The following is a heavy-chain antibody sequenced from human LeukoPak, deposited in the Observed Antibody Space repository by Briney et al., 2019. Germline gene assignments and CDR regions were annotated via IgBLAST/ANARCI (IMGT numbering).Heavy chain of an antibody. J-gene: IGHJ4*02. CDR2: INHSGST. D-gene: IGHD3-22*01. Sequence: PSETLSLTCAVYGGSFSGYYWSWIRQPPGKGLEWIGEINHSGSTNYNPSLKSRVTISVDTSKNQFSLKLSSVTAADTAVYYCARRSRYYYDSSGQDYWGQGTLVIVSS. V-gene: IGHV4-34*01. CDR3: ARRSRYYYDSSGQDY. CDR1: GGSFSGYY.